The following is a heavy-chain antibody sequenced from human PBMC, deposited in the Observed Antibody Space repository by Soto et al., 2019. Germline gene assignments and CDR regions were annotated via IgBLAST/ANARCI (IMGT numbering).Heavy chain of an antibody. V-gene: IGHV3-23*01. J-gene: IGHJ4*02. Sequence: PGGSLRLSCAASGFTFSSYAMSWVRQAPGKGLEWVSAISGSGGSTYYADSVKGRFTISRDNSKNTLYLQMNSLRAEDTAVYYCAKDRYYYDSSGYCLFDYWGQGTLVTVSS. CDR3: AKDRYYYDSSGYCLFDY. CDR2: ISGSGGST. D-gene: IGHD3-22*01. CDR1: GFTFSSYA.